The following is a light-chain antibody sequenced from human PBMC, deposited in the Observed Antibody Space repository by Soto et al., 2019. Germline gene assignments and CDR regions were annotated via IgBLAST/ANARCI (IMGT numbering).Light chain of an antibody. CDR3: NSYTTSNTRQIV. CDR2: DVS. CDR1: SSDVGGYNY. V-gene: IGLV2-14*01. Sequence: QSALTQPASVSGSPGQSITISCTGTSSDVGGYNYVSWYQQHPDKAPKFMIYDVSNRPSGVSTRFSGSKSGNTASLTTSGLQAEDEADYYCNSYTTSNTRQIVFGTGTKVTVL. J-gene: IGLJ1*01.